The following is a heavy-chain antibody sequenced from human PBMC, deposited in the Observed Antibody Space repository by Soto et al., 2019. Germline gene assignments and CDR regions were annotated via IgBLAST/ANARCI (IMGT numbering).Heavy chain of an antibody. CDR1: GLTFISYW. D-gene: IGHD2-2*03. J-gene: IGHJ6*03. Sequence: RSLILSCAASGLTFISYWMSWVRQAPGKVLEWVANIKQDGSEKYYVDSVKGRFTISRDNAKNSLYLQMNSLRAEDTAVYYCARDGSGMDVWGKGTTVTVSS. CDR3: ARDGSGMDV. CDR2: IKQDGSEK. V-gene: IGHV3-7*01.